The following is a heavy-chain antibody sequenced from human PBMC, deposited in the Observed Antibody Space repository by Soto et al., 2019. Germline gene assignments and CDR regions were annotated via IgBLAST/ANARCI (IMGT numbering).Heavy chain of an antibody. D-gene: IGHD2-21*02. CDR1: GYSFTSYW. CDR2: IYPGDSDT. V-gene: IGHV5-51*01. CDR3: ARGYGGNSGLSGIHV. J-gene: IGHJ6*02. Sequence: VESLKISCKGSGYSFTSYWISWVRQMPGKGLEWMGIIYPGDSDTRYSPSFQGQVTISADKSISTAYLQWRSLKASDTAMYYCARGYGGNSGLSGIHVSGQGTTVTV.